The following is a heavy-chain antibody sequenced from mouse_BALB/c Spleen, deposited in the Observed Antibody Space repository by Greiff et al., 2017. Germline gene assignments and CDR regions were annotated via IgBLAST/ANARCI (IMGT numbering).Heavy chain of an antibody. CDR2: IRNKANGYTT. Sequence: EVKLMESGGGLVQPGGSLRLSCATSGFTFTDYYMSWVRQPPGKALEWLGFIRNKANGYTTEYSASVKGRFTISRDNSQSILYLQMNTLRAEDSATYYCARDKGRFAYWGQGTLVTVSA. J-gene: IGHJ3*01. CDR3: ARDKGRFAY. CDR1: GFTFTDYY. V-gene: IGHV7-3*02.